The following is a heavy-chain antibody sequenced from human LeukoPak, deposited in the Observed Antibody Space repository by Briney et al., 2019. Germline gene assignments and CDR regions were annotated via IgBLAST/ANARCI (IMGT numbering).Heavy chain of an antibody. J-gene: IGHJ4*02. CDR1: GYTFTSYG. CDR3: ARFRIAAADPYFGY. Sequence: GASVKVSCKASGYTFTSYGISWVRQAPGQGLEWMGWISAYNGNTNYAQKLQGRVTMTTDTSTSTAYMELRSLRSDDTAVYYCARFRIAAADPYFGYWGQGTLVTVSS. CDR2: ISAYNGNT. V-gene: IGHV1-18*01. D-gene: IGHD6-13*01.